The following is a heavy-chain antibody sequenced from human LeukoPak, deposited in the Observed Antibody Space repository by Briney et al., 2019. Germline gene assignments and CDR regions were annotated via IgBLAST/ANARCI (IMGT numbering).Heavy chain of an antibody. CDR1: RFTFSSYG. V-gene: IGHV3-30*02. CDR2: IRYDGTNK. Sequence: GGSLRLSCAASRFTFSSYGMHWVRQAPGKGLEWVAFIRYDGTNKYYADSVKGRFTISRDNSKNTLYLQMNSLRAEDTAVYYCAKDAGPYYYDSSGYSFPFDYWGQGTLVTVSS. D-gene: IGHD3-22*01. CDR3: AKDAGPYYYDSSGYSFPFDY. J-gene: IGHJ4*02.